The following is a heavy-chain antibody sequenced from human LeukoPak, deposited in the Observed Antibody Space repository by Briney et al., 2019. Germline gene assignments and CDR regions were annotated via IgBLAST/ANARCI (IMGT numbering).Heavy chain of an antibody. CDR1: GFTFTSSA. Sequence: ASVKVSCKASGFTFTSSAVQWVRQARGQRLEWIGWIVVGSGNTNYAQKFQERVTITRDMSTSTAYMELSSLRSEDTAVCYCAAEGSSSWYKDYYYGMDVWGQGTTVTVSS. J-gene: IGHJ6*02. CDR2: IVVGSGNT. CDR3: AAEGSSSWYKDYYYGMDV. V-gene: IGHV1-58*01. D-gene: IGHD6-13*01.